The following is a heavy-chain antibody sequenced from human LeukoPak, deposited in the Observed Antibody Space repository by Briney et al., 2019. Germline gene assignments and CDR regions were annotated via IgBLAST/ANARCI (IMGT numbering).Heavy chain of an antibody. CDR2: IYPGDSDT. V-gene: IGHV5-51*01. CDR1: GYSFTSYW. J-gene: IGHJ3*02. Sequence: GESLKISCKGSGYSFTSYWIGWVRQMPGKGLEWMGIIYPGDSDTRYSPSFQGQVTISADKSISTSYLQWSSLKASDTAMYYCARHYYYDSSGSYAFDIWGQWTMVTVHS. CDR3: ARHYYYDSSGSYAFDI. D-gene: IGHD3-22*01.